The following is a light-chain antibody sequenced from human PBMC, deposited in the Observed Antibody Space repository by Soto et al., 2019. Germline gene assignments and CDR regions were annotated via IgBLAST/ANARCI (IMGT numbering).Light chain of an antibody. CDR3: QHYGSSPYT. CDR1: QSVSSSY. J-gene: IGKJ2*01. CDR2: DAS. Sequence: ETVLTQSPGTLSLSPGERATLSCRASQSVSSSYLAWYQQKPGQAPRLLIYDASSRATGIPDRFSGSGSGTDFTLTVSRLEPEDFAVYYCQHYGSSPYTFGQGTKLEIK. V-gene: IGKV3-20*01.